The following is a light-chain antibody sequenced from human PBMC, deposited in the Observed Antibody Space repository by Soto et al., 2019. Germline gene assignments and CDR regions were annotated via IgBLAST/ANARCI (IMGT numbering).Light chain of an antibody. V-gene: IGKV3-20*01. J-gene: IGKJ1*01. Sequence: EIVLTQSPGTLSLSPGERATLSCRASQYVRSNYLAWYQQKPGQTPRRLIYITSSRAPGIPERFSGSGSGTDFTLTISRLEPEDFAVYFCQQYGDSPWTFGQGTKVEIK. CDR1: QYVRSNY. CDR3: QQYGDSPWT. CDR2: ITS.